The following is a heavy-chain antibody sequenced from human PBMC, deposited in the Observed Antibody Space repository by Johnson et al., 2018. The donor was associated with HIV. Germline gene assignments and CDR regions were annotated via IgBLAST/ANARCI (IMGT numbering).Heavy chain of an antibody. D-gene: IGHD3-10*01. J-gene: IGHJ3*02. V-gene: IGHV3-30*02. Sequence: QVQLVESGGGLVQPGGSLRLSCAASGFTFSSYGMHWVRQAPGNGLEWVAFIRSDGSNKYYADSVKGRFTISRDNSKNTLYLQMNSLRAEDTAVYYCARKARGQGAFDIWGQGTMVTVSS. CDR2: IRSDGSNK. CDR1: GFTFSSYG. CDR3: ARKARGQGAFDI.